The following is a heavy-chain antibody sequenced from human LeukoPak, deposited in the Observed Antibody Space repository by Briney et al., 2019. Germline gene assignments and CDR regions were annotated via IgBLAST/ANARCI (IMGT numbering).Heavy chain of an antibody. J-gene: IGHJ4*02. Sequence: GGSLRLSCVGSGFTFSAYGMSWVREAPGKGLESGSSISGSDGATSYADSVKGRFTISRDNSKNTLYLQMNSLRAEDTAVYYCAKDMRGVVLVPRAYYFDSWGQGTLVTVSS. CDR1: GFTFSAYG. V-gene: IGHV3-23*01. D-gene: IGHD2-8*02. CDR2: ISGSDGAT. CDR3: AKDMRGVVLVPRAYYFDS.